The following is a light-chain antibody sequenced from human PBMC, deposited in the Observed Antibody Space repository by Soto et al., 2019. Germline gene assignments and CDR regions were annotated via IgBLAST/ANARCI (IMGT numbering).Light chain of an antibody. CDR3: SSFTSIHTWV. V-gene: IGLV2-14*01. Sequence: QSALTQPASVSGSPGQSIAISCTGTSSDVGGYNYVSWYQQHPGKAPKVIIYEVTNRASGVSNRFSGSKSGNTASLTISGLQVEDEAAYYCSSFTSIHTWVFGGGTKVTVL. CDR1: SSDVGGYNY. CDR2: EVT. J-gene: IGLJ3*02.